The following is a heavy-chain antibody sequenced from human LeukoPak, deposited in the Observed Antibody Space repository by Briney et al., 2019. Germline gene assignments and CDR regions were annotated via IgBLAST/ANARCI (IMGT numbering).Heavy chain of an antibody. CDR3: ARDERGYSYGYGYYFDY. D-gene: IGHD5-18*01. V-gene: IGHV1-69*05. CDR2: IIPIFGTA. CDR1: GGTFSSYA. Sequence: SVRVSCKASGGTFSSYAISWVRQAPGQGLEWMGRIIPIFGTANYAQKFQGRVTITTDESTSTAYMELSSLRSEDTAVYYCARDERGYSYGYGYYFDYWGQGTLVTVSS. J-gene: IGHJ4*02.